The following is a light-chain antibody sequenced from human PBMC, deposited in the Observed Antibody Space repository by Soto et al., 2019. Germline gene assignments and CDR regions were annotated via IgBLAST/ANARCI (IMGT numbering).Light chain of an antibody. CDR2: EVT. J-gene: IGLJ1*01. CDR1: ISDVGAYNY. CDR3: CSYADNTDYV. Sequence: QSFLNQPPSASGSLGQSVTISCTGTISDVGAYNYVSWYQQHPGKAPKLMIYEVTMRPSGVPDRFSGSKSGNTASLNVSGLQAEDEADYYCCSYADNTDYVFGTGTKVTVL. V-gene: IGLV2-8*01.